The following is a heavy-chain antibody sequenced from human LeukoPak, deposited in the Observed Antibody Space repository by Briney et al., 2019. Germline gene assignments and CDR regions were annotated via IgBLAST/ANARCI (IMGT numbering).Heavy chain of an antibody. D-gene: IGHD1-1*01. CDR2: IGTAGDT. J-gene: IGHJ4*02. Sequence: GGSLRLSCAASGFAFSRYGIVWVRQAPGRGLEWVSGIGTAGDTYYTGSVKGRFTISRENAKNSLYLQMNSLRAGDTAVYYCARVAKERVGGVYYFDYWGQGTLVTVSS. CDR3: ARVAKERVGGVYYFDY. CDR1: GFAFSRYG. V-gene: IGHV3-13*01.